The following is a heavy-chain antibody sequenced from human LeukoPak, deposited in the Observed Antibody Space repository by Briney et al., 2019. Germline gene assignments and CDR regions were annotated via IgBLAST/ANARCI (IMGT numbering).Heavy chain of an antibody. CDR2: VSRSGTT. Sequence: PSETLSLTCGVSGYSISNNYFWGWIRQAPGKGLEWIGTVSRSGTTYYNPSLKSRGIISIDTSKNQFSLKLIYMTAADTAVYYCTRLVPAWEGGGSNYWGRGTMVTVSS. V-gene: IGHV4-38-2*01. CDR1: GYSISNNYF. CDR3: TRLVPAWEGGGSNY. D-gene: IGHD1-26*01. J-gene: IGHJ4*01.